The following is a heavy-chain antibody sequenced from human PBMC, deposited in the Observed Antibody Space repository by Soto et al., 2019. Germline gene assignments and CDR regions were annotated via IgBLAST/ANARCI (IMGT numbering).Heavy chain of an antibody. CDR2: ISGGGDTT. J-gene: IGHJ4*02. V-gene: IGHV3-23*01. CDR1: GFTFNNYA. CDR3: AKGRGGSGSLTPRVDF. D-gene: IGHD3-10*01. Sequence: EVQLLESGGGLVQPGGSLRLSCAASGFTFNNYAMTWVRQAPGKGLEWVSAISGGGDTTSYADSVKGRFTVSRDGSKSMLYLQMSSLRAEDTALYYCAKGRGGSGSLTPRVDFWGQGTLVTVSS.